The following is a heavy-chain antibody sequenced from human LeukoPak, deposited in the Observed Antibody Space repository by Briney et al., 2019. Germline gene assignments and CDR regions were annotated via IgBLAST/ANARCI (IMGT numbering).Heavy chain of an antibody. CDR2: IYYSGST. CDR1: GGSISSYY. CDR3: ARDQYYYDSSGYFRFDY. D-gene: IGHD3-22*01. J-gene: IGHJ4*02. Sequence: SETLSLTCTVSGGSISSYYWSWIRQPPGKGLEWIGYIYYSGSTNYNPSLKSRVTISVDTSKNQFSLKLSSVTAADTAIYYCARDQYYYDSSGYFRFDYWGQGTLVTVSS. V-gene: IGHV4-59*12.